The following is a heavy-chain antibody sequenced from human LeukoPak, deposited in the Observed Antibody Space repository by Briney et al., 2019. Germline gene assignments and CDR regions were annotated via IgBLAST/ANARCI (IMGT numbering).Heavy chain of an antibody. V-gene: IGHV1-18*01. CDR1: GYTFTSYG. CDR3: ARGSKGYDILTGYYIRPGTFDP. CDR2: ISAYNGNT. J-gene: IGHJ5*02. D-gene: IGHD3-9*01. Sequence: GASVKVSCKASGYTFTSYGISWVRQAPGQGLEWMGWISAYNGNTNYAQKLQGRVTMTTDTSTSTAYMELSSLRSEDTAVYYCARGSKGYDILTGYYIRPGTFDPWGQGTLVTVSS.